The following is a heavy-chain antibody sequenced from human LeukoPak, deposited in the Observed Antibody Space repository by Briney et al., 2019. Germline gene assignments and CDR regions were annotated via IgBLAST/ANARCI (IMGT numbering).Heavy chain of an antibody. CDR2: IYYSGST. V-gene: IGHV4-31*03. CDR1: GGSISSGGYY. CDR3: ARAPGDQTYYYDSSGYFDY. Sequence: SETLSLTCTVSGGSISSGGYYWSWIRQHPGKGLEWIGYIYYSGSTYYNPSLKSRVTISVDTSKNQFSLKLSSVTAADTAVYYCARAPGDQTYYYDSSGYFDYWGQGTLVTVSS. J-gene: IGHJ4*02. D-gene: IGHD3-22*01.